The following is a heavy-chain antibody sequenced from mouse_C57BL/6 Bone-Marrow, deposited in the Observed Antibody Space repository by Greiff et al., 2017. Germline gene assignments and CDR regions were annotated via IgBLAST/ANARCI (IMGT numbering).Heavy chain of an antibody. V-gene: IGHV1-9*01. D-gene: IGHD1-1*01. J-gene: IGHJ4*01. CDR3: AREGVITITTVVASAYYYAMDY. CDR1: GYTFTGYW. CDR2: ILPGSGST. Sequence: QVQLQQSGAELMKPGASVKLSCKATGYTFTGYWIEWVKQRPGHGLEWIGEILPGSGSTNYNEKFKGKATFTADKSSNTAYMQLSSLTTEDSAIYYCAREGVITITTVVASAYYYAMDYWGQGTSVTVSS.